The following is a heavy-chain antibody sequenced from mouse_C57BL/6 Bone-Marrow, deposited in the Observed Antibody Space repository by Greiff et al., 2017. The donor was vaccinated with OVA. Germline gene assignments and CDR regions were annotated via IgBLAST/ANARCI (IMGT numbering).Heavy chain of an antibody. V-gene: IGHV14-4*01. J-gene: IGHJ2*01. CDR1: GFNIKDDY. Sequence: VQLKQSGAELVRPGASVKLSCTASGFNIKDDYMHWVKQRPEQGLEWIGWIDPENGDNEYASQFQGKATITADTSSNTAYLQLSSLTSKDSAVYYCTSYGNFDYWGQGTTLTVSS. D-gene: IGHD1-1*02. CDR2: IDPENGDN. CDR3: TSYGNFDY.